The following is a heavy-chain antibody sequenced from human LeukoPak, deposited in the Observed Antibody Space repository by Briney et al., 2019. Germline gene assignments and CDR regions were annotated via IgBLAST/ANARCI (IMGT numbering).Heavy chain of an antibody. D-gene: IGHD3-16*02. J-gene: IGHJ4*02. CDR1: GFTFSSYA. Sequence: GVSLRLSCAASGFTFSSYAMSWVRQAPGKGLEWVSAISGSGGSTYYADSVKGRFTISRDNSKNTLYLQMNSLRAEDTAVYYCAKDTIKWGSYRYFDYWGQGTLVTVSS. CDR2: ISGSGGST. CDR3: AKDTIKWGSYRYFDY. V-gene: IGHV3-23*01.